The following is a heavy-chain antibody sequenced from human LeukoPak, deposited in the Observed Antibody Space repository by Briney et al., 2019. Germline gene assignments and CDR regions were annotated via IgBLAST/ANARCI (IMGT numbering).Heavy chain of an antibody. CDR1: GFTFSSYA. J-gene: IGHJ4*02. Sequence: GGSLRLSCAASGFTFSSYAMSWVRQAPGKGLEWVSAISGSGGSTYYVDSVKGRFTISRDNSKNTLYLQMNSLRAEDTAVYYCAKRNSYSSGWYYFDYWGQGTLVTVSS. D-gene: IGHD6-19*01. V-gene: IGHV3-23*01. CDR3: AKRNSYSSGWYYFDY. CDR2: ISGSGGST.